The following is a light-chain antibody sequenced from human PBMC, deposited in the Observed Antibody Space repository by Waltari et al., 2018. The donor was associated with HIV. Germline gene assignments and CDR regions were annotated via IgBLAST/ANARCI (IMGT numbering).Light chain of an antibody. CDR2: DTF. V-gene: IGKV3-15*01. J-gene: IGKJ1*01. CDR3: QQYFQWPRT. CDR1: ESVSSH. Sequence: DIVLTQFPATLSVAPGETATLSCRASESVSSHVAWYQQIPGQSPRLLIYDTFTRAADVPGRFTGSGSETEFTLTISSLQSEDSALYYCQQYFQWPRTFGRGSKVELK.